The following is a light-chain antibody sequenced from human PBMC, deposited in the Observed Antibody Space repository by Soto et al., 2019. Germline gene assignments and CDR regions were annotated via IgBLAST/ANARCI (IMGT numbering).Light chain of an antibody. V-gene: IGKV3-11*01. CDR3: QQRSNLHQT. CDR1: QSVSSS. Sequence: EIVLTQSPATLSLSPGERATLSCRARQSVSSSLAWYQQKPGQAPRLLIYDASNRATGIPARFSGSGSGTDCTLTIRSLEHEDFSVYYCQQRSNLHQTFGQGTTLEIK. J-gene: IGKJ2*01. CDR2: DAS.